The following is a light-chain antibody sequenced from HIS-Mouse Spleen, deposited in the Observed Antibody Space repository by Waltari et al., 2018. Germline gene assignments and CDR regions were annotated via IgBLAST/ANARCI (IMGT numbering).Light chain of an antibody. CDR2: DDS. Sequence: SYVLTQPPSVSVAPGQTARITCGGNNIGRKSVHWYPQKPGQAPVLVVYDDSDRPSGVPGRFSGSNAGNTANLTISRVEAGDEADYYCQVWDSSSDHRVFGGGTKLTVL. J-gene: IGLJ3*02. CDR3: QVWDSSSDHRV. V-gene: IGLV3-21*02. CDR1: NIGRKS.